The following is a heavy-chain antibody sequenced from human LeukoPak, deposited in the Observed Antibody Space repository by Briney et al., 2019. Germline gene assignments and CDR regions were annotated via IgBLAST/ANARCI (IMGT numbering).Heavy chain of an antibody. D-gene: IGHD4-17*01. CDR3: ARDGYGDRWIDY. CDR2: INHSGST. Sequence: PSETLSLTCAVYGGSFSGYYWSWIRQPPGKGLEWIGEINHSGSTNYNPSLKSRVTISVDTSKNQFSLKLSSVTAADTAVYYCARDGYGDRWIDYWGQGTLVTVSS. V-gene: IGHV4-34*01. CDR1: GGSFSGYY. J-gene: IGHJ4*02.